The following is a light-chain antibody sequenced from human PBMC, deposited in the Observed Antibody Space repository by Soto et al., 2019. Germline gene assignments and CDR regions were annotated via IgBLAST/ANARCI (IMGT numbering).Light chain of an antibody. V-gene: IGLV2-11*01. J-gene: IGLJ1*01. CDR3: CSYAGSYPYV. CDR1: SSDVGGYNY. CDR2: DVS. Sequence: QSVLTQPRSVSGSPGQSVTISCTGTSSDVGGYNYVSWYQQHPGKAPKLMIYDVSKRPSGVPDRFSGSKSGNPASLTISGLQAEDEADYSCCSYAGSYPYVFGTGTKLTVL.